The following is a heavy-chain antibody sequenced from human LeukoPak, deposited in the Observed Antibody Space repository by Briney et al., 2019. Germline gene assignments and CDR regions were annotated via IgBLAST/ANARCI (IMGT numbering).Heavy chain of an antibody. J-gene: IGHJ5*02. CDR2: IIPIFGTA. CDR1: GGTFSSYA. V-gene: IGHV1-69*05. Sequence: GASVKVSCKASGGTFSSYAISWVRQAPGQGLEWMGGIIPIFGTANYAQKFQGRVTITTDESTSIAYMELSSLRSEDTAVYYCARDRTPGTNGWFDPWGQGTLVTVSS. CDR3: ARDRTPGTNGWFDP. D-gene: IGHD2-8*01.